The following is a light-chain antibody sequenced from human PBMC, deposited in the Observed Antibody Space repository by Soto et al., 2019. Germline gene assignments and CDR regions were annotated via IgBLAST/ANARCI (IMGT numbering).Light chain of an antibody. CDR3: QQRSNWPLT. Sequence: EIVLTQSPATLPLSPGERATLSCSASQSVSSYLAWYQQKPGQAPRLLIYDASNRATGIPARFSGSGSGTDFTLTISSLEPEDVAVYYCQQRSNWPLTFGGGTKVEIK. CDR2: DAS. V-gene: IGKV3-11*01. CDR1: QSVSSY. J-gene: IGKJ4*01.